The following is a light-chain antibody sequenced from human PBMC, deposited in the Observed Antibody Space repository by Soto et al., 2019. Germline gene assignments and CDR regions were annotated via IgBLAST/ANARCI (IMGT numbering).Light chain of an antibody. CDR3: QVWDCRSDLVV. CDR2: DDS. Sequence: SYELTQPPAVSVAPGQTARITRGGNNIGSKSVHWYQQKPGQAPVLVVYDDSDRHSGIPERFSGSISGNTATLKISSVEAGDEAEYYCQVWDCRSDLVVFGGGTKLTVL. J-gene: IGLJ2*01. CDR1: NIGSKS. V-gene: IGLV3-21*02.